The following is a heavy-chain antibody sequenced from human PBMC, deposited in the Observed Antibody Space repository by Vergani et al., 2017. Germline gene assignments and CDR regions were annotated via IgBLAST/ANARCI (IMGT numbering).Heavy chain of an antibody. V-gene: IGHV3-NL1*01. CDR3: ADLYGDDGFSPF. CDR2: ISGQNFRT. J-gene: IGHJ4*02. CDR1: GFIFSDYV. D-gene: IGHD2-21*01. Sequence: QVQLVESGGGVVQPGKSLSLSCETSGFIFSDYVMHWVGQAPGKGLECVSGISGQNFRTHYADSVKGRFTISRDDSKNTVYLQINSLRAEDTAFYYCADLYGDDGFSPFWGQGTLVTVSS.